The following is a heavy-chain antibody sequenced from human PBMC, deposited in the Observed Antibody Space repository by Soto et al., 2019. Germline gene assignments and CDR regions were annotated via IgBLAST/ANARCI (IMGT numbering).Heavy chain of an antibody. CDR2: IYPGDHET. Sequence: PGESLKISCQCSGYTFSNFWIGWERQLPGQGLEWMGIIYPGDHETRYSPSFLGKVTISAETSINTAYLQWSSLEASDSAFYFCARSPRSSPYFDFWGQGXLVTVYS. J-gene: IGHJ4*02. CDR3: ARSPRSSPYFDF. D-gene: IGHD6-13*01. CDR1: GYTFSNFW. V-gene: IGHV5-51*01.